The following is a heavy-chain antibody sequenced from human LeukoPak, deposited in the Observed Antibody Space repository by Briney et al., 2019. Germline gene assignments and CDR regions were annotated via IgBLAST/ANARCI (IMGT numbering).Heavy chain of an antibody. CDR3: ARRLGWFGEFAFDY. V-gene: IGHV4-34*01. Sequence: SETLSLTCAVYGGSFSGYYWSWIRQPPGKGLEWIGEINHSGSTNYSPSLKSRVTISVDTSKNQFSLKVSSVTAADTAVYYCARRLGWFGEFAFDYWGQGTLVTVSS. CDR2: INHSGST. D-gene: IGHD3-10*01. CDR1: GGSFSGYY. J-gene: IGHJ4*02.